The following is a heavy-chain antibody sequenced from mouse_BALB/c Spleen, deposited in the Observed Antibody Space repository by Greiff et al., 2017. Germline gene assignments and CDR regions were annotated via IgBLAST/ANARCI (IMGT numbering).Heavy chain of an antibody. D-gene: IGHD2-2*01. J-gene: IGHJ3*01. Sequence: EVKLQESGPGLVKPSQSLSLTCTVTGYSITSDYAWNWIRQFPGNKLEWMGYISYSGSTSYNPSLKSRISITRDTSKNQFFLQLNSVTTEDTATYYCARGGGYDVKTWFAYWGQGTLVTVSA. V-gene: IGHV3-2*02. CDR2: ISYSGST. CDR1: GYSITSDYA. CDR3: ARGGGYDVKTWFAY.